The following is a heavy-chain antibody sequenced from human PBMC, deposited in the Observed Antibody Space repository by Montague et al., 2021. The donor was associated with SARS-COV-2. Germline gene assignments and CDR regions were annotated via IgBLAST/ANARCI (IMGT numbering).Heavy chain of an antibody. D-gene: IGHD5-12*01. CDR3: ARGEWLRGGMDV. CDR1: GGSISSYY. CDR2: VFDSGST. V-gene: IGHV4-59*13. J-gene: IGHJ6*02. Sequence: SETLSLTCTVSGGSISSYYWSWIRQPPGNGLEWIGHVFDSGSTNXNPSLTSRVTISVDMYKNQFSLKLSSVTAADTAVAYCARGEWLRGGMDVWGQGTTVTVSS.